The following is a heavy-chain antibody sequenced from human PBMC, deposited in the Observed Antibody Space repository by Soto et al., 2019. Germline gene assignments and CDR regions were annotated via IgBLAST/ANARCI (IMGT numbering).Heavy chain of an antibody. CDR3: AREPDV. CDR2: IYYSGST. J-gene: IGHJ6*02. Sequence: QVQLQESGPGLVKPSQTLSLTCTVSGGSISSGGYYWSWIRQHPGKGLEWIGYIYYSGSTYYNPSLKXRXXXXXXXXXXXXSLXXXXXXXXXTAVYYCAREPDVWGQGTTVTVSS. V-gene: IGHV4-31*03. CDR1: GGSISSGGYY.